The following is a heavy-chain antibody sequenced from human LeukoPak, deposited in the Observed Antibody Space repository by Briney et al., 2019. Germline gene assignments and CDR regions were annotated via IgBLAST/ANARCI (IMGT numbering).Heavy chain of an antibody. V-gene: IGHV3-9*01. CDR3: AKARSTVETPMDV. J-gene: IGHJ6*02. CDR1: GFTFDDYA. D-gene: IGHD4-23*01. CDR2: ISWNSGST. Sequence: GGSLRLSCAASGFTFDDYAMYWVRHAPGKGLEWVSGISWNSGSTGYADSVRGRFTISRDNARNSLYLQMNSLRAEDTALYYCAKARSTVETPMDVWGQGTTVTVSS.